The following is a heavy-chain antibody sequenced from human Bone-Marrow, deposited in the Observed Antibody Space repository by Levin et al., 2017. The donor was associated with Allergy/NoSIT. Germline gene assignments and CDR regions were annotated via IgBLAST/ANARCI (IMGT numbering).Heavy chain of an antibody. D-gene: IGHD3-16*01. CDR3: ARDFDRGRDY. CDR2: IKQDGSEK. J-gene: IGHJ4*02. CDR1: GFTFRSYW. Sequence: GESLKISCAASGFTFRSYWMSWVRQAPGKGLEWVANIKQDGSEKYYVDSVKGRFTISRDNAKNSLYLQMNSLRAEDTAVYYCARDFDRGRDYWGQGTLVTVSS. V-gene: IGHV3-7*01.